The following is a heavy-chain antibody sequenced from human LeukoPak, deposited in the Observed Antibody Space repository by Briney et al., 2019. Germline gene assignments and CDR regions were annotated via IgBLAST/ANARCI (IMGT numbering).Heavy chain of an antibody. V-gene: IGHV3-23*01. J-gene: IGHJ6*03. CDR2: INGGGNTT. D-gene: IGHD6-19*01. CDR3: TKELHVAVAVADYYYFYMDV. CDR1: GFAFSTFA. Sequence: PGGSLSLSCAASGFAFSTFAMGWVRPSPGKGLEWLSTINGGGNTTFYADSVKGRFTISRDNSKNTLYLHMDSLRPDDTAIYYCTKELHVAVAVADYYYFYMDVWGRGTAVTVSS.